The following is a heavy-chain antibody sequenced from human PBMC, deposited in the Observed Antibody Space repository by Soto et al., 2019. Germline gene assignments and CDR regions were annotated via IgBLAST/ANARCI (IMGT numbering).Heavy chain of an antibody. D-gene: IGHD3-3*01. CDR2: IDPYSGGT. J-gene: IGHJ4*02. V-gene: IGHV1-2*02. CDR1: GYTFTDYY. Sequence: GASVKVSCKASGYTFTDYYIHWVRQAPGQGLEWMGWIDPYSGGTNYAQNFQGRVTMTRDTSISTAYMELSRLRSDDTAVYYCGWFGGKFDYWGQGSLVTVSS. CDR3: GWFGGKFDY.